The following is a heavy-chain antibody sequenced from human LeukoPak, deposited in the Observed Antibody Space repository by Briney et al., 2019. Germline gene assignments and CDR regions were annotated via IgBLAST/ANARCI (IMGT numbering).Heavy chain of an antibody. CDR2: ISGSGGST. D-gene: IGHD2-21*02. Sequence: PGGSLRLSCAASGFTFSSYAMSWVRQAPGKGLEWVSAISGSGGSTYYADSVKGRFTISRDNSKNTLYLQMNSLRAEDTAVYYCAKVRIFLRGGDLDYWGQGTLVTVSS. V-gene: IGHV3-23*01. CDR1: GFTFSSYA. CDR3: AKVRIFLRGGDLDY. J-gene: IGHJ4*02.